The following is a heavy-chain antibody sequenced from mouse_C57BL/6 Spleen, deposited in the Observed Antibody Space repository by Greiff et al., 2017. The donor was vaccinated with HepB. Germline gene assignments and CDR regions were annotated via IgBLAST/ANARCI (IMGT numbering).Heavy chain of an antibody. CDR3: ARGVYYGFAY. CDR2: INPNYGGT. CDR1: GYTFTDYY. D-gene: IGHD1-1*01. Sequence: EVQLQQSGPELVKPGASVKISCKASGYTFTDYYMNWVKQSHGKSLEWIGDINPNYGGTSYNQKFKGKATLTVDKSSSTAYMELRSLTSEDSAVYYCARGVYYGFAYWGQGTLVTVSA. J-gene: IGHJ3*01. V-gene: IGHV1-26*01.